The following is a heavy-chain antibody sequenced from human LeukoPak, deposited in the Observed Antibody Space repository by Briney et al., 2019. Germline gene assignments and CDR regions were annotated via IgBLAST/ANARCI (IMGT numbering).Heavy chain of an antibody. CDR1: GGSFSGYY. CDR3: ARGYGHFDY. D-gene: IGHD4-17*01. Sequence: SETLSLTCAVYGGSFSGYYWSWIRQPPGKGLEWIGEINHSGSTNYNPSLKSRVTISVDTSKNQFSLKLSSVTAADTAVYYCARGYGHFDYWDQGTLVTVSS. CDR2: INHSGST. V-gene: IGHV4-34*01. J-gene: IGHJ4*02.